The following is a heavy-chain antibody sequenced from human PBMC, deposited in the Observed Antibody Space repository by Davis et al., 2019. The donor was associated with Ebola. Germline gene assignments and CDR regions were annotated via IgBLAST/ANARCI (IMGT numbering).Heavy chain of an antibody. CDR3: ASTMRDGDYPFDY. V-gene: IGHV3-23*01. Sequence: GESLKISCAASGFTFSDYYMSWIRQAPGKGLEWVASISGSGASTYYGDSVKGRFTFSRDNSKNTLYLQMNSLRAEDTAVYYCASTMRDGDYPFDYWGQGTLVTVSS. CDR2: ISGSGAST. D-gene: IGHD4-17*01. CDR1: GFTFSDYY. J-gene: IGHJ4*02.